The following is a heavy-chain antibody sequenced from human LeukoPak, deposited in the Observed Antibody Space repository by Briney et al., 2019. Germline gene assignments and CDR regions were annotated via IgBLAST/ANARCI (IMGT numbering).Heavy chain of an antibody. J-gene: IGHJ4*02. CDR3: ARDQAATNTQVRFCLD. D-gene: IGHD3-9*01. V-gene: IGHV1-18*01. CDR1: GYTFTSYG. CDR2: ISAYNGNT. Sequence: ASVKVSCKSSGYTFTSYGISWVRQAPGQGLEWMGCISAYNGNTNFAQKLQGRVTMTTDTSTSTAYMDLRSLRSDDTAVYYCARDQAATNTQVRFCLDWGQGTLVTVSS.